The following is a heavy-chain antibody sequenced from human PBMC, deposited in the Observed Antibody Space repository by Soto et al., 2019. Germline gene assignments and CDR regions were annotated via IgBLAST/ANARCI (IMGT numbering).Heavy chain of an antibody. CDR3: ARSNYDILTGYYGWFDP. CDR1: GGSISSGGYY. V-gene: IGHV4-31*03. Sequence: QVQLQESGPGLVKPSQTLSLTCTVSGGSISSGGYYWSWIRQHPGKGLEWIGYIYYRGRTYYNPSLKSRVTISVDTSKNQFSLKLSSVTAADTAVYYCARSNYDILTGYYGWFDPWGQGTLVTVSS. CDR2: IYYRGRT. J-gene: IGHJ5*02. D-gene: IGHD3-9*01.